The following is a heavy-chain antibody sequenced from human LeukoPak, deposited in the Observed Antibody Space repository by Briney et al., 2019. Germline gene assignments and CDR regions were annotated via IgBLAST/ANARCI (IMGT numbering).Heavy chain of an antibody. CDR3: ARGLLRFLAWKGHFDY. CDR1: GYTFTGYY. V-gene: IGHV1-2*02. Sequence: ASVKVSCKASGYTFTGYYMHWVRQAPGQGLEWMGWINPNSGGTNYAQKFQGRVTMTRDTSISTAYMELSRLRSDDTAVYYCARGLLRFLAWKGHFDYWGQGTLVTVSS. D-gene: IGHD3-3*01. J-gene: IGHJ4*02. CDR2: INPNSGGT.